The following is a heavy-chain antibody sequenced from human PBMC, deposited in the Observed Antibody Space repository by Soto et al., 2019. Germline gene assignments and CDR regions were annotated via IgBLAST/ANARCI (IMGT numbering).Heavy chain of an antibody. D-gene: IGHD3-10*01. CDR2: IKQDGSEE. J-gene: IGHJ4*02. CDR3: AAASLGVNYKPYYFDY. V-gene: IGHV3-7*01. Sequence: EVQLVESGGGLVQPGGSLRLSCAASGFTFSNYWMSWVRQAPGKGLECVANIKQDGSEEYSVDSVKGRFTISRDNAKNALYLQMNSLRAEDTAVYYCAAASLGVNYKPYYFDYWGQGTLVTVSS. CDR1: GFTFSNYW.